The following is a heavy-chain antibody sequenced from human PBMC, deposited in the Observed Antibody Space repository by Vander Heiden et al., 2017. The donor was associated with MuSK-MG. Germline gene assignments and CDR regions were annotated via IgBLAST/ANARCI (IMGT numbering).Heavy chain of an antibody. V-gene: IGHV3-15*01. CDR1: GFPFSNAW. D-gene: IGHD6-13*01. CDR2: IKSKTDGGTT. CDR3: TTSSWYIYYYGMDV. J-gene: IGHJ6*02. Sequence: EVQLVESGGGLVKPGGSLRLSCAASGFPFSNAWMSWVRQAPGKGLEWVGRIKSKTDGGTTDYAAPVKGRFTISRDDSKNTLYLQMNSLKTEDTAVYYCTTSSWYIYYYGMDVWGQGTTVTVSS.